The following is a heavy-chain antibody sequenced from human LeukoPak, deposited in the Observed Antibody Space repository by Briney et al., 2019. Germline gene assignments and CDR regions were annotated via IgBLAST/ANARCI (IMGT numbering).Heavy chain of an antibody. CDR3: ARGSYTSSWYGVFDY. J-gene: IGHJ4*02. V-gene: IGHV3-74*01. CDR2: INPDESST. D-gene: IGHD6-13*01. Sequence: GGSLRLSCAASGFTFSTYWMHWVRQAPGRGLVWVSRINPDESSTSYADSVKGRFTISRDNSKNTLYLQMNSLKGEDTAVYYCARGSYTSSWYGVFDYWGQGTLVTVSS. CDR1: GFTFSTYW.